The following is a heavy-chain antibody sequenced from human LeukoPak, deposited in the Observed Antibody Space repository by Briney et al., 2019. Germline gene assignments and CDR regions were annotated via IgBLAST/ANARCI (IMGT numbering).Heavy chain of an antibody. CDR3: ATAHLGVPTSNWFDP. Sequence: GASVTVSCKASGYTFTSYAMHWVRQAPGQRLEWMGWINAGNGNTKYSQKFQGRVTITRDTSASTAYMELSSLRSEDTAVYYCATAHLGVPTSNWFDPWGQGTLVTVSS. V-gene: IGHV1-3*01. J-gene: IGHJ5*02. CDR1: GYTFTSYA. CDR2: INAGNGNT. D-gene: IGHD3-16*01.